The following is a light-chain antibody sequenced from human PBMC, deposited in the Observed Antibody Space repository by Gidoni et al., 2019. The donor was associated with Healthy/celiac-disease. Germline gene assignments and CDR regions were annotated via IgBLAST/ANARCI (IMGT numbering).Light chain of an antibody. V-gene: IGKV3-20*01. J-gene: IGKJ2*01. CDR1: QSVSSSY. CDR3: QQYGSSPYT. CDR2: GAS. Sequence: ELVLTQSPGNLSLSPGERATLSCRASQSVSSSYLAWYQQKPGQAPRLLIYGASSRATGIPDRFSGSGSGTDFTLTISRLEPEDFAVYYCQQYGSSPYTFGQGTKLEIK.